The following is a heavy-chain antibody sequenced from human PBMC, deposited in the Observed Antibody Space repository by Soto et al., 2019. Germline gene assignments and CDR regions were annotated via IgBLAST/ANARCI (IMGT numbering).Heavy chain of an antibody. V-gene: IGHV4-61*01. CDR3: ARDFAYFDT. CDR1: GGSFKSGSYS. CDR2: VYHTGRT. J-gene: IGHJ4*02. Sequence: LSLTCTVSGGSFKSGSYSLSWIRQPPGKGLEWIAYVYHTGRTSYNPSLKSRVSISMDTSKNQFSLNLDSVTAADTAVYFCARDFAYFDTWGQGTLVTVSS. D-gene: IGHD3-3*01.